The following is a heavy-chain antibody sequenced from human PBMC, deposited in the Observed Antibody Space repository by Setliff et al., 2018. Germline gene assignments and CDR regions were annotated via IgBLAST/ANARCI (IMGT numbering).Heavy chain of an antibody. D-gene: IGHD2-15*01. CDR2: LYTSGDT. V-gene: IGHV4-4*07. J-gene: IGHJ4*02. CDR3: ARDRVVVLAGRRGFYFDY. Sequence: SETLSLTCTVSGGSISSHYWTWIRQPAGKGLEWSGRLYTSGDTNYNPSLKSRVSMSLDTSKNQFSLKLSSVTAADTAVYYCARDRVVVLAGRRGFYFDYWGQGTLVTVSS. CDR1: GGSISSHY.